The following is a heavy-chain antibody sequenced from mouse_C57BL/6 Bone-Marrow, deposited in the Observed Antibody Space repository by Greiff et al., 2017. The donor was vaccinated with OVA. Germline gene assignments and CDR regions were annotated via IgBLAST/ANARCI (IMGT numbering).Heavy chain of an antibody. CDR3: ARLDAMDY. CDR2: ISNGGGST. V-gene: IGHV5-12*01. CDR1: GFTFSDFY. J-gene: IGHJ4*01. Sequence: EVMLVESGGGLVQPGGSLKLSCAASGFTFSDFYMYWIRQTPEKRLEWVAYISNGGGSTYYPDTVKGRFTISRDNAKNTLYLQMSRLKSEDTAMYYRARLDAMDYWGQGTAVTVSS.